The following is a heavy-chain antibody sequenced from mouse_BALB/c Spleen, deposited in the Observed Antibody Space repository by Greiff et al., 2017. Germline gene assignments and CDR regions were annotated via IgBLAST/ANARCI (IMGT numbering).Heavy chain of an antibody. CDR1: GFTFTDYY. V-gene: IGHV7-3*02. Sequence: EVMLVESGGGLVQPGGSLRLSCATSGFTFTDYYMSWVRQPPGKALEWLGFIRNKANGYTTEYSASVKGRFTISRDNSQSILYLQMNTLRAEDSATYYCARDTLLGLLDYWGQGTTLTVSS. D-gene: IGHD3-1*01. J-gene: IGHJ2*01. CDR2: IRNKANGYTT. CDR3: ARDTLLGLLDY.